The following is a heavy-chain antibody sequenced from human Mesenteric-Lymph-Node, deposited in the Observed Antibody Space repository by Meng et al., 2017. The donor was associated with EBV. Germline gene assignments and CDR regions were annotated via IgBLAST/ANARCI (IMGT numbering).Heavy chain of an antibody. Sequence: QVQLVQSGAGVKQPGSSVKVPCKASGGIFSSYASSWVRQAPGQGLEWMGGTIPVLGTTTYAQSFQGRVAISAADESTTTVYMEVRSLKPEDTAIYFCTSGSGTYSPFAFWGQGTLVTVSS. CDR3: TSGSGTYSPFAF. J-gene: IGHJ4*02. V-gene: IGHV1-69*01. D-gene: IGHD2-21*01. CDR2: TIPVLGTT. CDR1: GGIFSSYA.